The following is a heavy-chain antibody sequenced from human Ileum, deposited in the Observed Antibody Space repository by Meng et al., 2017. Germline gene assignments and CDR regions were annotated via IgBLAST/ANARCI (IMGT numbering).Heavy chain of an antibody. CDR3: ARDYWGSLDY. D-gene: IGHD7-27*01. J-gene: IGHJ4*02. CDR2: AANSFDPSP. CDR1: GGSVSSAAYQ. Sequence: QVQLQGSGPGPVRPSDTLSLMCTVSGGSVSSAAYQWGWIRQPPGKGLEWIGYAANSFDPSPNYNPSLKSRVTISLDTPKNQFSLKLTSVTAADTAVYYCARDYWGSLDYWGQGILVTVSS. V-gene: IGHV4-61*08.